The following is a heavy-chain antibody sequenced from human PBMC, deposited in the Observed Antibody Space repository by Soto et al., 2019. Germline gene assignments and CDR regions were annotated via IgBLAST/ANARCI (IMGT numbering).Heavy chain of an antibody. J-gene: IGHJ4*02. D-gene: IGHD3-22*01. CDR2: ISGSGTNT. CDR1: GFTFSNYG. CDR3: AKVGDALNTEVVIRHFDY. Sequence: EVQLLESGGGLAQPGGSLRLSCAASGFTFSNYGMTWVRQAPGKGLEWVSGISGSGTNTFYADAVKGRFAISSDNSMNTLYLQMNSLRADDTAVYYCAKVGDALNTEVVIRHFDYWGQGTLVTVSS. V-gene: IGHV3-23*01.